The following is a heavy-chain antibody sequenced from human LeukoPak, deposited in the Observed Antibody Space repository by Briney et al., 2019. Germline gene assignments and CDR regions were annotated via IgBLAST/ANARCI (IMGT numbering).Heavy chain of an antibody. J-gene: IGHJ4*02. V-gene: IGHV4-31*02. CDR3: ARESSGYFDY. CDR2: IYYSGST. Sequence: LRLSCSASGFTFSSYAMHWVRQHPGKGLEWIGYIYYSGSTYYNPSLKSRVTISADTSKNQFSLKLSSVTAADTAVYYCARESSGYFDYWGQGTLVTVSS. CDR1: GFTFSSYAMH. D-gene: IGHD3-22*01.